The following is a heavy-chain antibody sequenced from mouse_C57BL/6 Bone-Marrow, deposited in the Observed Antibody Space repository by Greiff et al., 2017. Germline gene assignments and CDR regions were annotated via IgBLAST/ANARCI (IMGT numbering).Heavy chain of an antibody. CDR1: GYTFTSYW. V-gene: IGHV1-64*01. J-gene: IGHJ4*01. Sequence: QVQLTQPGAELVKPGASVKLFCKASGYTFTSYWMPRVKQRPGQGLEWIGMIYPNSGSTNYNEKFKSKATMTVDKSPSTAYMQLSSLTSEDSAVYYCARDTSGYNYAMDYWGQGTALTVSS. CDR3: ARDTSGYNYAMDY. D-gene: IGHD3-2*02. CDR2: IYPNSGST.